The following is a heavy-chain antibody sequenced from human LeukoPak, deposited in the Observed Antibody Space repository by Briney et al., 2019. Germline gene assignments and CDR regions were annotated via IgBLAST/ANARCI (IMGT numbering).Heavy chain of an antibody. CDR2: ISWNSGGM. D-gene: IGHD1-1*01. CDR1: GFTFDDYA. CDR3: AKRQLERRTFDY. V-gene: IGHV3-9*01. J-gene: IGHJ4*02. Sequence: GGSLRLSCAASGFTFDDYAMHWVRQAPGKGLEWVSGISWNSGGMAYADSVRGRFTISRDNAKNSLYLQMNSLRAEDTALYYCAKRQLERRTFDYWGQGTLVTVSS.